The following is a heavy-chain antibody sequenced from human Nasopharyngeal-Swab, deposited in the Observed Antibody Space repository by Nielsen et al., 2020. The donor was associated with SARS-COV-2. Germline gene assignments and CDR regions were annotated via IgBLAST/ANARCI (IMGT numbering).Heavy chain of an antibody. V-gene: IGHV4-31*03. CDR3: ARLVDLRREFDS. Sequence: SDTLSLTCNVSGDSISGGGFYWAWIRQFPGKGLEWIGYKYHSGSAFYNPSLNGRVLISVDRAKSQISLEVTSVTAADSALYYCARLVDLRREFDSWGQGTLVTVSS. CDR2: KYHSGSA. CDR1: GDSISGGGFY. J-gene: IGHJ4*02.